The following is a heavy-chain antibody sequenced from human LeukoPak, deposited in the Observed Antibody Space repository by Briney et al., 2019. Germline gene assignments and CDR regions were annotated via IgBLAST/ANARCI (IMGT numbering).Heavy chain of an antibody. CDR3: MTYYDFWSGSC. J-gene: IGHJ4*02. Sequence: ASVKVSCKASGYTFTGYYMHWVRQAPGQGLEWMGWINPNSGGTNYAQKFQGRVTMTRDTSICTAYMELSRLRSDDTAVYYCMTYYDFWSGSCWGQGTLVTVSS. V-gene: IGHV1-2*02. CDR2: INPNSGGT. CDR1: GYTFTGYY. D-gene: IGHD3-3*01.